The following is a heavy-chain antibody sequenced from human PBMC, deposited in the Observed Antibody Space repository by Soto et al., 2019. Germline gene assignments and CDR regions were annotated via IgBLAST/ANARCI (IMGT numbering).Heavy chain of an antibody. J-gene: IGHJ4*02. CDR1: GFTFSSYA. CDR2: ISGSGGST. V-gene: IGHV3-23*01. D-gene: IGHD3-10*01. Sequence: GGSLRLSCAASGFTFSSYAMSWVRQAPGKGLEWVSAISGSGGSTYYAYSVKGRFTISRDNSKNTLYLQMNSLRAEDTAVYYCAPMGSWSYFDYWGQGTLVTVSS. CDR3: APMGSWSYFDY.